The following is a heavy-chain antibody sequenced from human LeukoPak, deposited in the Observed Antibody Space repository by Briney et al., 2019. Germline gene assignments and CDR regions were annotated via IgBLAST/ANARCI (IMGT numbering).Heavy chain of an antibody. Sequence: SETLSLTCAVYGGSFSGYYWSWIRQPPGKGLEWIGEINHSGSTNYNPSLKSRVTISVDTSKNQFSLKLSSVTAADTAVYYCAGGMRQKAPYYYYYYMDVWGKGTTVTVSS. J-gene: IGHJ6*03. V-gene: IGHV4-34*01. CDR1: GGSFSGYY. CDR3: AGGMRQKAPYYYYYYMDV. CDR2: INHSGST.